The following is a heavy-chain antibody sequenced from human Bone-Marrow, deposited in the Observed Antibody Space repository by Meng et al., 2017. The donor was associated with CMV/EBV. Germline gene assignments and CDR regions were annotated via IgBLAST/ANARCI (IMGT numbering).Heavy chain of an antibody. D-gene: IGHD3-9*01. J-gene: IGHJ6*02. CDR2: IYPGDSDT. CDR3: ARVNVLRYPSGGMDV. Sequence: GESLKISCKGSGYSFTSYWIGWVRQMPGKGLEWMGIIYPGDSDTRYSPSFQGQVTISADKSISTAYLQWSSLKASDTAMYYCARVNVLRYPSGGMDVWGQGPTVTVSS. V-gene: IGHV5-51*01. CDR1: GYSFTSYW.